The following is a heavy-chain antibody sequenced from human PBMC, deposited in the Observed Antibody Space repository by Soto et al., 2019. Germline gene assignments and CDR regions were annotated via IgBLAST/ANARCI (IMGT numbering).Heavy chain of an antibody. Sequence: QVQLQESGPGLVKPAETLSLTSTVSGGSISSYNWSWIRQPSGKGLEWIGYIYYSGSTNYNPSLKSRVTISVDTSKNQFSLKLNSMTAADTAVYYCARHNYGSGSTYFDYWGQGTLVTVSS. V-gene: IGHV4-59*08. CDR2: IYYSGST. J-gene: IGHJ4*02. CDR1: GGSISSYN. D-gene: IGHD3-10*01. CDR3: ARHNYGSGSTYFDY.